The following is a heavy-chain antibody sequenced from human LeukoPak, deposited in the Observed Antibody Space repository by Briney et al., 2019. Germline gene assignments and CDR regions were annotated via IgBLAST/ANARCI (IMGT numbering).Heavy chain of an antibody. D-gene: IGHD1-7*01. CDR3: ARDRYNWNYGGWFDP. CDR2: ISGSGGTS. CDR1: GLTFSSSA. Sequence: GGSLRLSCAASGLTFSSSAMSWVRQAPGKGLEWVSQISGSGGTSHYADSVKGRFTISRDNSKNTLYLQMNSLRAEDTAVYYCARDRYNWNYGGWFDPWGQGTLVTVSS. J-gene: IGHJ5*02. V-gene: IGHV3-23*01.